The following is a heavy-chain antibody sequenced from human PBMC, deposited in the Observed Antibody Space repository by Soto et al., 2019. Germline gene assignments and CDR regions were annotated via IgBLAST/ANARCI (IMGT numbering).Heavy chain of an antibody. CDR3: AKDLWLLSPSYYYGMDV. CDR2: ISYDGSNK. J-gene: IGHJ6*02. V-gene: IGHV3-30*18. CDR1: GFTFSSYG. Sequence: SLRLSCAASGFTFSSYGMHWVRQAPGKGLEWVAVISYDGSNKYYADSVKGRFTISRDNSKNTLYLQMNSLRAEDTAVYYCAKDLWLLSPSYYYGMDVWGQGTTVTVSS. D-gene: IGHD3-3*01.